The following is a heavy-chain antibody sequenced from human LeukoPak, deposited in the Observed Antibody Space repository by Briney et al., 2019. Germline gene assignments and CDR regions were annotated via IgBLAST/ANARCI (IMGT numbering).Heavy chain of an antibody. Sequence: ASVKVSCKACGYTFTGYYMHWVRQAPGQGLEWMGWINPNSGGANYAQKFQGWVTMTRDTSISTAYMELSRLRSDDTAVYYCVRSDTAMVRFDYWGQGTLVTVSS. V-gene: IGHV1-2*04. D-gene: IGHD5-18*01. CDR3: VRSDTAMVRFDY. J-gene: IGHJ4*02. CDR1: GYTFTGYY. CDR2: INPNSGGA.